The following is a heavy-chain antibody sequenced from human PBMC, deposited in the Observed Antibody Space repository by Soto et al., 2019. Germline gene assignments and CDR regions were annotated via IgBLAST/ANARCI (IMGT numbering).Heavy chain of an antibody. CDR1: GYTFTSYG. Sequence: ASVKVSCKASGYTFTSYGISWVRQAPGQGLEWMGWISAYNGNTNYAQKLRGRVTMTTDTSTSTAYMELRSLRSDDTAVYYCARLYDFWSGYYWRYNWFDPWGQGTQVTVSS. CDR2: ISAYNGNT. D-gene: IGHD3-3*01. J-gene: IGHJ5*02. V-gene: IGHV1-18*01. CDR3: ARLYDFWSGYYWRYNWFDP.